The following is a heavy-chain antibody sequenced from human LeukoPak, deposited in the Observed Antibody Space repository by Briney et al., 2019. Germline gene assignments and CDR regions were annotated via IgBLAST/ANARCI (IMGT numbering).Heavy chain of an antibody. CDR2: IRSKAYGGTT. CDR3: TRGGWYRGGAFPFDY. CDR1: GFTFGNYA. V-gene: IGHV3-49*04. J-gene: IGHJ4*02. Sequence: GGSLRLSCTASGFTFGNYAMSWVRQAPGKGLEWVGFIRSKAYGGTTEYAASVKGRFTISRDDSKSIAYLQMNSLKTEDTAVYYCTRGGWYRGGAFPFDYWGQGTLVTVSS. D-gene: IGHD6-19*01.